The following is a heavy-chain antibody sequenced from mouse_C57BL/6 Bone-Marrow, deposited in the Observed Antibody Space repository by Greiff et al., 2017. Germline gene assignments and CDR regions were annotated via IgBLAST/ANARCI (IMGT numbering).Heavy chain of an antibody. V-gene: IGHV1-18*01. CDR2: INPNNGGT. J-gene: IGHJ2*01. CDR3: ARSAVYYCKKVPFGY. CDR1: GYTFTDYS. Sequence: EVKLLEPGPELVKPGASVKIPCKASGYTFTDYSMEWVKQSHGKSLEWIGDINPNNGGTIYNQKFKGKATLTVDTSSSTAYMELRSLTSEDTAVYYCARSAVYYCKKVPFGYWGQGTTLTVSS. D-gene: IGHD2-1*01.